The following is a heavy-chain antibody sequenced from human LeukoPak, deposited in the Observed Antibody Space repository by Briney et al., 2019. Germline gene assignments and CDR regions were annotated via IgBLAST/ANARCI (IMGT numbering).Heavy chain of an antibody. J-gene: IGHJ6*03. CDR2: ISSSSSYI. D-gene: IGHD3-3*01. V-gene: IGHV3-21*01. CDR1: GFTFSSYS. CDR3: ARTPRFSRDYYMDV. Sequence: GGSLRLSCAASGFTFSSYSMNWVRQAPGKGLEWVSSISSSSSYIYYADSVKGRFTISRDNAKNSLYLQMNSLRAEDTAVYYFARTPRFSRDYYMDVWGKGTTVTVSS.